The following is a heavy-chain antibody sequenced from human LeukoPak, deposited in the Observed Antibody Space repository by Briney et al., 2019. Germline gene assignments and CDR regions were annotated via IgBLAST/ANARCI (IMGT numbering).Heavy chain of an antibody. CDR1: GFTFSSYG. V-gene: IGHV3-30*18. J-gene: IGHJ4*02. Sequence: GRSLRLSCAASGFTFSSYGMHWVRQAPGKGLEWVAVISYNGSNKYYADSVKGRFTISRDNSKNTLYLQMNSLRAEDTAVYYCAKYTSYGRRGDVPFDYWGQGTLVTVSS. D-gene: IGHD5-18*01. CDR2: ISYNGSNK. CDR3: AKYTSYGRRGDVPFDY.